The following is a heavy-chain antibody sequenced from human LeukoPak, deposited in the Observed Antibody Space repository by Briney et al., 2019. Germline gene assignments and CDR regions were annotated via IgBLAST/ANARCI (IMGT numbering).Heavy chain of an antibody. J-gene: IGHJ6*03. Sequence: GGSLRLSCAASGFTFSSYAMSWVRQAPGKGLEWVSAISGSGGSTYYADSVKGRFTISRDNSKNTLYLQMNSLRAEDTAVYYCARDREAVAGNYYMDVWGKGTTVTVSS. CDR2: ISGSGGST. CDR3: ARDREAVAGNYYMDV. V-gene: IGHV3-23*01. D-gene: IGHD6-19*01. CDR1: GFTFSSYA.